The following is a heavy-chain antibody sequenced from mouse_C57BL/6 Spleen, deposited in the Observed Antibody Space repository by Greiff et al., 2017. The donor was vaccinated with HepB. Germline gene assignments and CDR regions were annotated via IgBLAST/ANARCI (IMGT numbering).Heavy chain of an antibody. CDR3: ARRGDGFDY. CDR1: GYAFTNYL. D-gene: IGHD2-3*01. J-gene: IGHJ2*01. V-gene: IGHV1-54*01. CDR2: INPGSGGT. Sequence: QVQLQQSGAELVRPGTSVKVSCKASGYAFTNYLIEWVQQRPGQGLEWIGVINPGSGGTNYNEKFKGKATLTADKSSSTAYMQLSSLTSEDSAVYFCARRGDGFDYWGQGTTLTVSS.